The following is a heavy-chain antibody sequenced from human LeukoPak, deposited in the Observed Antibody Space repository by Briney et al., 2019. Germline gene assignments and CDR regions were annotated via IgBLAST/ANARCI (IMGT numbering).Heavy chain of an antibody. J-gene: IGHJ4*02. CDR1: GLTFSTSG. D-gene: IGHD1/OR15-1a*01. V-gene: IGHV3-21*06. CDR3: ATENNGRQYDY. CDR2: IGPTGFDR. Sequence: GGSLRLACTTSGLTFSTSGFNWVRQAPGKGLEWVASIGPTGFDRYHADSIKGRFTISRDNANNFLYLQMESQGHEYMAVYYCATENNGRQYDYWREGTLLTVSS.